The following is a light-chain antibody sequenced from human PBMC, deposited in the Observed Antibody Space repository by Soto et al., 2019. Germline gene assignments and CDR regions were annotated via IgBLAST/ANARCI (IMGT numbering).Light chain of an antibody. CDR3: QQYDNWSP. J-gene: IGKJ5*01. CDR1: QSVSSRY. V-gene: IGKV3-20*01. CDR2: GTS. Sequence: TVRTQSPGTLSLSPGERATLSCGASQSVSSRYLAWYQHKSGQAPRLLISGTSRRATGIPDRFSGGGSGTDFTLTIRSLEPEDFAVYYCQQYDNWSPFGQGTRLEIK.